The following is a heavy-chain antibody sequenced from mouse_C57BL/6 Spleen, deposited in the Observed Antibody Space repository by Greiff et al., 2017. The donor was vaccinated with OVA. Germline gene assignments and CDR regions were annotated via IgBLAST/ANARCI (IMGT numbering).Heavy chain of an antibody. V-gene: IGHV1-18*01. CDR1: GYTFTDYN. Sequence: EVQLVESGAELVKPGASVKIPCKASGYTFTDYNMDWVKQSHGKSLEWIGDINPNNGGTISNQKFKGKATLTVDKSSSTAYMELRSLTSEDTAVYYCARGDLGGYWGQGTTLTVSS. CDR2: INPNNGGT. D-gene: IGHD4-1*01. CDR3: ARGDLGGY. J-gene: IGHJ2*01.